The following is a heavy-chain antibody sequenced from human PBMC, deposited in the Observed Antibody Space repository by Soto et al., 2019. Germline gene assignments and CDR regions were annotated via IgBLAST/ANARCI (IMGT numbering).Heavy chain of an antibody. CDR1: GGSISRYY. CDR2: IYYSGST. Sequence: QVQLQESGPGLVKPSETLSLTCTVSGGSISRYYWSWIRQPPGKGLEWIGYIYYSGSTNYNPSLKSRVTRSVATSKNPFSLQLSSVTAADTAVYYCVRRWGSAFDIWGQGTMVTVSS. D-gene: IGHD3-16*01. V-gene: IGHV4-59*01. CDR3: VRRWGSAFDI. J-gene: IGHJ3*02.